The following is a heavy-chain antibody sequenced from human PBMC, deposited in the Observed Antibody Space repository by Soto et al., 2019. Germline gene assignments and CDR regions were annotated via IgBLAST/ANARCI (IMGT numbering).Heavy chain of an antibody. J-gene: IGHJ3*02. V-gene: IGHV3-23*01. D-gene: IGHD1-26*01. CDR1: GFTFSSYA. Sequence: GGSLRLSCAASGFTFSSYAMSWVRQARGKGLEWVSAISGSGGSTYYADSVKGRFTISRDNSKNTLYLQMNSLRAEDTAVYYCAKDPSFISGSYYDDAFDIWGQGTMVTVSS. CDR3: AKDPSFISGSYYDDAFDI. CDR2: ISGSGGST.